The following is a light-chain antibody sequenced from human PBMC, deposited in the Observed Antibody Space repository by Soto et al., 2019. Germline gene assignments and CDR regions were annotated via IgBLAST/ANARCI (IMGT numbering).Light chain of an antibody. CDR2: DVS. CDR3: NSYSSSATYV. J-gene: IGLJ1*01. CDR1: SSDVGGYNF. V-gene: IGLV2-14*03. Sequence: QSALTQPASVSGSPGQSITISCTGTSSDVGGYNFVSWYQQYPGRAPKLMIYDVSNRPSGVSNRFYGSKSGNTASLTISWLQAEDDADYYCNSYSSSATYVFGTGTKLTVL.